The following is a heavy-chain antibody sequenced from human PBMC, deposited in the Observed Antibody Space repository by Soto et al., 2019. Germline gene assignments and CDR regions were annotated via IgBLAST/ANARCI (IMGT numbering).Heavy chain of an antibody. CDR2: INHSGRT. D-gene: IGHD6-19*01. V-gene: IGHV4-34*01. CDR3: ARGGIAVAGKHFDY. Sequence: QVQLQQWGAGLLKPSETLSLTCAVYGGSFSGYYWSWIRQPPGKGLEWIGEINHSGRTNYNPSLKSRVTISVDTSKNQFSLKLSSVTAADTAVYYCARGGIAVAGKHFDYWGQGTLVTVSS. CDR1: GGSFSGYY. J-gene: IGHJ4*02.